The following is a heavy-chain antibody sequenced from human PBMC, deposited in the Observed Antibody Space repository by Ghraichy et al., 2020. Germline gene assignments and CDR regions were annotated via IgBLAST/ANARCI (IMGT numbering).Heavy chain of an antibody. CDR3: TRGSSYTHYSDSGSYYFDY. CDR1: GYTFTNYG. D-gene: IGHD3-10*01. J-gene: IGHJ4*02. V-gene: IGHV1-18*04. CDR2: IRVYDGIT. Sequence: ASVKVSCRTSGYTFTNYGLSWVRQAPGQGLEWMGWIRVYDGITNYAQKTQGRVSVTTDTSTNTAYMELRNLTSDDTAVYYCTRGSSYTHYSDSGSYYFDYWGQGTLVTVSS.